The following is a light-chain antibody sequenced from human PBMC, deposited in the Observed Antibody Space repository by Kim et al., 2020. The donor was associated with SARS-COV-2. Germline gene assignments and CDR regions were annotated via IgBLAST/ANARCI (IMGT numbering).Light chain of an antibody. Sequence: DIQMTQSPSSLSASVGDRVTITCRASQAIDNYLAWYQVKPGKAPKLLIYAASSLESGVPPRFSGSGSGTDFALTISSLQSEDFATYYCQQADSFPLTFGGGTKVDIK. CDR1: QAIDNY. CDR2: AAS. CDR3: QQADSFPLT. J-gene: IGKJ4*01. V-gene: IGKV1D-12*01.